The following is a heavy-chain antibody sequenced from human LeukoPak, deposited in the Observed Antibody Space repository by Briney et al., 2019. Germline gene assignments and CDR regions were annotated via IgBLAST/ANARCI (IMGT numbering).Heavy chain of an antibody. CDR3: AKDGVDIVATEDYFDY. J-gene: IGHJ4*02. CDR2: IRGSGGST. D-gene: IGHD5-12*01. V-gene: IGHV3-23*01. CDR1: GFTFSSYS. Sequence: GGSLRLSWAASGFTFSSYSMSWVRQAPGKGLGWVSAIRGSGGSTSYADSVKGRFTISRDHSKNTQYLQMNSPRAEDTAVYYCAKDGVDIVATEDYFDYWGQGTLVTVSS.